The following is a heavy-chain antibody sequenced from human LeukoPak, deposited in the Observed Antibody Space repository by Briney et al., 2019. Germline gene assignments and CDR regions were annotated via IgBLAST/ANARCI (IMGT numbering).Heavy chain of an antibody. CDR1: GYSLSSGYY. Sequence: PSETLSLTCAVSGYSLSSGYYWGWIRQPPGKGLEWIGGIYHSGSTYYNPSLKSRVTISVDTSKNQFSLKLSSVTAADTAVYYCARDSRFGEGEIDYWGQGTLVTVSS. CDR3: ARDSRFGEGEIDY. J-gene: IGHJ4*02. D-gene: IGHD3-10*01. CDR2: IYHSGST. V-gene: IGHV4-38-2*02.